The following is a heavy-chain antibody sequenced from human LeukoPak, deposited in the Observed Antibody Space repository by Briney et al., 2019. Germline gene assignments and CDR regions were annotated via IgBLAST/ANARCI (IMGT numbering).Heavy chain of an antibody. CDR3: ARDLTGGSGPYHDY. CDR1: GYTFTSYA. Sequence: GASVKVSCKASGYTFTSYAMHWVRQAPGQGLEWMGWISAYNGNTNYAQKLQGRVTMTTDTSTSTAYMELRSLRSDDTAVYYCARDLTGGSGPYHDYWGQGTLVTVSS. V-gene: IGHV1-18*01. D-gene: IGHD3-10*01. CDR2: ISAYNGNT. J-gene: IGHJ4*02.